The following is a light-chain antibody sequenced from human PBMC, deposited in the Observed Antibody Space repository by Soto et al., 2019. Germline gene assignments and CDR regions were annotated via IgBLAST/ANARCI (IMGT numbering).Light chain of an antibody. V-gene: IGLV2-14*01. CDR3: NSYATGNTRV. Sequence: QSALTQPASVSGSPGQSITISCTGSSSDIGDYDYASWYQQHPGKAPKVLISEVSNRPSGVSNRFSGSKSGNTASLTISGLQAEDEADYYCNSYATGNTRVFGTGTKVTVL. CDR1: SSDIGDYDY. J-gene: IGLJ1*01. CDR2: EVS.